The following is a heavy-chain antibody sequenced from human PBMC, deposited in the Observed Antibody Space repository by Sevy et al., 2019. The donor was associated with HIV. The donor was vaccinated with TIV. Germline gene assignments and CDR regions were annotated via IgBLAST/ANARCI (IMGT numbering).Heavy chain of an antibody. CDR1: GFTFSSHA. CDR3: ARDLISGSYSQSLDY. J-gene: IGHJ4*02. CDR2: ISSDGNSQ. D-gene: IGHD1-26*01. V-gene: IGHV3-30*04. Sequence: GGSLRLSCAASGFTFSSHAMHWARQAPGKGLDWVAVISSDGNSQYSADSVKGRFTISRDNSKNTLYLQMDSLRVEDTAVYYCARDLISGSYSQSLDYWGQGTLVTVSS.